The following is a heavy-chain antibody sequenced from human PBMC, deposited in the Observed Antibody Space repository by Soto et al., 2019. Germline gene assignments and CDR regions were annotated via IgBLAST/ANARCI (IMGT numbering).Heavy chain of an antibody. V-gene: IGHV3-30*18. J-gene: IGHJ4*02. CDR2: ISYDGSNK. CDR1: GFSFSNNG. D-gene: IGHD3-16*01. Sequence: QVQLVESGGGVVQPGRSLRLSCAASGFSFSNNGMHWVRQAPGKGLEWVAIISYDGSNKYYADSVKGRFTISRDNSKNTLYLQMNSLRVEDTAVYYWAKDRVESGLGEIDYWGQGTLVTVSS. CDR3: AKDRVESGLGEIDY.